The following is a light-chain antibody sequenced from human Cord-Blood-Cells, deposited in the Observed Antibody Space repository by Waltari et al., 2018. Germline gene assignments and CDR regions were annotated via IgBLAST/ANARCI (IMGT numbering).Light chain of an antibody. CDR3: CSYAGSSTLV. Sequence: QSALTQPASVSGSPGQSITISCTGTSSDVGSYNLVSVYQQHPGKAPKLKIYEGSKRTSGVSNRFSGSKSGNTASLTISGLQAEDDADYYCCSYAGSSTLVFGGGTKLTVL. CDR1: SSDVGSYNL. CDR2: EGS. J-gene: IGLJ3*02. V-gene: IGLV2-23*01.